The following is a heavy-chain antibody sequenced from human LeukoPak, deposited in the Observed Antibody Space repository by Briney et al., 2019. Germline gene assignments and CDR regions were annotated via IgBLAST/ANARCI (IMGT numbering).Heavy chain of an antibody. J-gene: IGHJ6*02. CDR3: ARPSVGGVIDGMDV. CDR1: GFTFSSYA. V-gene: IGHV3-23*01. CDR2: IGGNGGST. Sequence: GGSLRLSCAASGFTFSSYAMSWVRQAPGKGLEWVSTIGGNGGSTYYAESVRGRFTISRDNAKNSVYLQMNSLRAEDTAVYYCARPSVGGVIDGMDVWGQGTTVTVSS. D-gene: IGHD3-16*01.